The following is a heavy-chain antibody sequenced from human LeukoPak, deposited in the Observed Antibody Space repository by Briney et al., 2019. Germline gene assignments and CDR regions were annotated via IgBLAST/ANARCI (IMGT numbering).Heavy chain of an antibody. Sequence: ESGPTLVKPTQTLTLTCTFSGFSLSTSGVGVGWIRQPPGKALEWLALIYWDGDKRYSPSLKSRLTITKDTSKNQVVLTMTNMDPVDTATYYCSRSQLYSDIFTGYSRYYFDYWGQGTLVTVSS. CDR2: IYWDGDK. V-gene: IGHV2-5*02. CDR3: SRSQLYSDIFTGYSRYYFDY. D-gene: IGHD3-9*01. CDR1: GFSLSTSGVG. J-gene: IGHJ4*02.